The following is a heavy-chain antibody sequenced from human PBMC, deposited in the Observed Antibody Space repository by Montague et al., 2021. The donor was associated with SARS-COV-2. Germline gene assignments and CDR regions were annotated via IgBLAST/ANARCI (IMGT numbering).Heavy chain of an antibody. CDR1: GGSFSGYD. J-gene: IGHJ4*02. CDR3: ARGRVEITMMAVVFTGGIYSVDY. Sequence: SETLSLTCAVYGGSFSGYDWTWIRQSPGTGLEWIWEITDNGSTKYDPSLQRRVTVSSDTSKNQFSLTLKSVTAADTALYYCARGRVEITMMAVVFTGGIYSVDYWGQGTLVIVSS. V-gene: IGHV4-34*01. D-gene: IGHD3-22*01. CDR2: ITDNGST.